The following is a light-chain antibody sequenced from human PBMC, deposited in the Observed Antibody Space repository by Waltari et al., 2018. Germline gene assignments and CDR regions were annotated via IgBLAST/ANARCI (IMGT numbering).Light chain of an antibody. CDR3: QQYGRSTWT. V-gene: IGKV3-20*01. J-gene: IGKJ1*01. CDR2: DAS. Sequence: EIVLTQSPGTLSLSPGERATLSCRASQSVSDNYFAWYQQKPGQAPRLLIYDASFRATGIPDRFSGSGSGTDFSLSIRRLEPEDSAVYYCQQYGRSTWTFGQGTRVEI. CDR1: QSVSDNY.